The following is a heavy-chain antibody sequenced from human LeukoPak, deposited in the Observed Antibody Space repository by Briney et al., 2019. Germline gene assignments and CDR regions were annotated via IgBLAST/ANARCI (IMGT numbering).Heavy chain of an antibody. CDR3: ARVSGGRYYYYFMDV. Sequence: LSLTWTVSGRSISSYYWSWVRQPAGKGLEWIACLYSGGDTNYNPHLQSRVTMSVDTSKHQFSLMLSSVTAADTAVYYCARVSGGRYYYYFMDVWGKGTAVTISS. CDR2: LYSGGDT. CDR1: GRSISSYY. J-gene: IGHJ6*03. V-gene: IGHV4-4*07. D-gene: IGHD3-10*01.